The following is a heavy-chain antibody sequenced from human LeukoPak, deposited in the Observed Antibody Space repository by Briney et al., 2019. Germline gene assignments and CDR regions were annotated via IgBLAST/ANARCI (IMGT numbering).Heavy chain of an antibody. CDR3: ARGPYSSNWYVDY. V-gene: IGHV3-23*01. CDR1: GFSFNSYA. J-gene: IGHJ4*02. CDR2: ISGSGGTT. D-gene: IGHD6-13*01. Sequence: PGGSLRLSCAASGFSFNSYAMTWVRQAPGKGLEWVSIISGSGGTTFYADSVKGRFTISRDNSRNTLFLQMNNLRADDTAIYYCARGPYSSNWYVDYWGQGTLVTVAS.